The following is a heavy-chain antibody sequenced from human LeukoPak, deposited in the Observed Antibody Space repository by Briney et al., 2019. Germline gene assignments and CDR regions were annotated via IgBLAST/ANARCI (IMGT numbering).Heavy chain of an antibody. CDR2: IIPIFGTA. D-gene: IGHD3-3*01. V-gene: IGHV1-69*05. CDR1: GGTFSSYA. CDR3: ATVSYSDLWAFDY. Sequence: SVKVSCKASGGTFSSYAISWVRQAPGQGLEWMGGIIPIFGTANYAQKFQGRVTITTDESTSTAYMELSSLRSENTAVYYCATVSYSDLWAFDYWGQGTLVTVSS. J-gene: IGHJ4*02.